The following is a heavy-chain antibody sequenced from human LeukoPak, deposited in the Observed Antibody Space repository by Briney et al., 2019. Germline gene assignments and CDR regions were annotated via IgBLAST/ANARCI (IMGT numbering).Heavy chain of an antibody. CDR2: INHSGST. D-gene: IGHD5-12*01. CDR3: ARGNSGYDPGWFDP. J-gene: IGHJ5*02. CDR1: GGSFSGYY. Sequence: SETLSLTCAVYGGSFSGYYWSWIRQPPGKGLEWIGEINHSGSTNYNPSLKRRVTISVDTSKNQFSLKLSSVTAADTAVYYCARGNSGYDPGWFDPWGQGTLVTVSS. V-gene: IGHV4-34*01.